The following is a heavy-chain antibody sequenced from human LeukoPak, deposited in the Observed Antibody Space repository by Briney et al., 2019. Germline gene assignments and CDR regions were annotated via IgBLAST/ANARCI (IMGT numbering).Heavy chain of an antibody. D-gene: IGHD1-14*01. J-gene: IGHJ3*02. CDR2: IYYSGST. CDR1: GGSFSGYY. CDR3: ARHEWGITNAFDI. Sequence: SETLSLTCAVYGGSFSGYYWSWIRQPPGKGLEWIGYIYYSGSTYYNPSLKSRVTISVDTSKNQFSLKLSSVTAADTAVYYCARHEWGITNAFDIWGHGTMFTVSS. V-gene: IGHV4-59*08.